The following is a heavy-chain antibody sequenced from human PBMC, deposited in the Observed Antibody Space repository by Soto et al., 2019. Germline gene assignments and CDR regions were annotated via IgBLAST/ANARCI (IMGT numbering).Heavy chain of an antibody. CDR2: IIPIFGTA. D-gene: IGHD5-12*01. Sequence: GASVKVSCKASGGTFSSYAISWVRQAPGQGLEWMGGIIPIFGTANYAQKFQGRVTITADESTSTAYMELSSLRSEDTAVYYCARAGRDGYNSWGYWDQGTLVTVSS. V-gene: IGHV1-69*13. CDR3: ARAGRDGYNSWGY. J-gene: IGHJ4*02. CDR1: GGTFSSYA.